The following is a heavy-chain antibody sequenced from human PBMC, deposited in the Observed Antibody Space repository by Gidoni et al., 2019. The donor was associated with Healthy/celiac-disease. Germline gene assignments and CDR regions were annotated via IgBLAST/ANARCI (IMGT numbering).Heavy chain of an antibody. CDR2: IYTSGST. J-gene: IGHJ6*03. V-gene: IGHV4-61*02. D-gene: IGHD1-26*01. Sequence: QVQLQESGPGLVKPSQTLSLTCTVPGGSISSGSSYWSWIRQPAGKGLEWIGRIYTSGSTNYNPSLKSRVTISVDTSKNQFSLKLSSVTAADTAVYYCARDGSINSGSPFNPYYYYYYMDVWGKGTTVTVSS. CDR1: GGSISSGSSY. CDR3: ARDGSINSGSPFNPYYYYYYMDV.